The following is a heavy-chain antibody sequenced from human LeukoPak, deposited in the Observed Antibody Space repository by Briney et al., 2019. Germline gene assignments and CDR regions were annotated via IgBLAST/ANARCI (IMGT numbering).Heavy chain of an antibody. CDR2: IIPIFGTA. J-gene: IGHJ4*02. V-gene: IGHV1-69*06. D-gene: IGHD3-10*01. Sequence: SVKVSCKVSGGTFSSYAISWVRQAPGQGLEWMGGIIPIFGTANYAQKFRGRVTITADKSTRTAYMELSSLRSEDTAVYYCARARGVIGEFDYWGQGTLVTVSS. CDR1: GGTFSSYA. CDR3: ARARGVIGEFDY.